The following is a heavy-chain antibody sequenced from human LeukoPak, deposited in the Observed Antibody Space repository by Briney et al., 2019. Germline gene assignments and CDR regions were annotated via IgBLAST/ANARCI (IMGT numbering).Heavy chain of an antibody. J-gene: IGHJ3*02. CDR1: GGSLSSYY. V-gene: IGHV4-59*01. CDR2: IYYSGST. CDR3: ARDVGSSLMAHAFDI. D-gene: IGHD5-24*01. Sequence: SETLSLTCTVSGGSLSSYYWSWIRQPPGKGLEWIGYIYYSGSTNYNPSLKSRVTISVDTSKNQFSLKLSSVTAADTAVYYCARDVGSSLMAHAFDIWGQGTMVTVSS.